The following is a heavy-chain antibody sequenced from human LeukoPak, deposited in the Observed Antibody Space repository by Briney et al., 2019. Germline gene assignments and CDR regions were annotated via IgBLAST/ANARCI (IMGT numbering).Heavy chain of an antibody. CDR2: ISSSGSTI. J-gene: IGHJ4*02. D-gene: IGHD3-10*01. CDR1: GGSFSGYY. CDR3: APQLTPSFGELPY. V-gene: IGHV3-11*04. Sequence: LSLTCAVYGGSFSGYYMSWIRQAPGKGLEWVSYISSSGSTIYYADSVKGRFTISRDNAKNSLYLQMNSLRAEDTAVYYCAPQLTPSFGELPYWGQGTLVTVSS.